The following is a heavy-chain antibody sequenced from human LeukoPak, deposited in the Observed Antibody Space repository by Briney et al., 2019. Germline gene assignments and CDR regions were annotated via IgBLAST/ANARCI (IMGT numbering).Heavy chain of an antibody. CDR3: ARGINYDFWSGYYFDY. CDR2: INHSGST. CDR1: GGSFSGYY. D-gene: IGHD3-3*01. J-gene: IGHJ4*02. V-gene: IGHV4-34*01. Sequence: PSETLSLTCAVYGGSFSGYYWSWIRQPPGKGLEWIGEINHSGSTNYNPSLKSRVTISVDTSKNQFSLKLSSVTAADTAVYYCARGINYDFWSGYYFDYWGQGTLVTVSS.